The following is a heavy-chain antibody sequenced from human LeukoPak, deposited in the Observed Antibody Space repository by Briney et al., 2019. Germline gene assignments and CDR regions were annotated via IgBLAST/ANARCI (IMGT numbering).Heavy chain of an antibody. V-gene: IGHV3-21*01. CDR3: ARDGSWASPARVTMVRGVIINHPPDYYYYMDV. J-gene: IGHJ6*03. CDR1: GFTFSSYS. CDR2: ISSSSSYI. D-gene: IGHD3-10*01. Sequence: GGSLRLSCAASGFTFSSYSMNWVRQAPGKGLEWVSSISSSSSYIYYADSVKGRFTISRDNAKNSLYLQMNSLRAEDTAVYYYARDGSWASPARVTMVRGVIINHPPDYYYYMDVWGKGTTVTVSS.